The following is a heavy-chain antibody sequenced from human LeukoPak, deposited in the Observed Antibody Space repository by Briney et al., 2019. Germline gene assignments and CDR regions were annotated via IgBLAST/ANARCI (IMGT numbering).Heavy chain of an antibody. J-gene: IGHJ6*02. CDR1: GDSISSNNW. V-gene: IGHV4-4*02. CDR3: ARDRSGMGV. Sequence: KPSGTLSLTCAVSGDSISSNNWRGRVRQPPGKGLEWIGESYHSGITNYNPSLKSRVSISVDKSKNQFSLKLTSVTAADTAVYYCARDRSGMGVWGQGTTVTVSS. CDR2: SYHSGIT.